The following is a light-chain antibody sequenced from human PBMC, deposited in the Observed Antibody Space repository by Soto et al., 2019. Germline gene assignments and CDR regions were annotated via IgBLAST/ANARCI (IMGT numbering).Light chain of an antibody. J-gene: IGLJ2*01. Sequence: QSVLTQPPSVSGAPGQRVTISCTGSSANIGAGYDVHWYQQLPGTAPKLLIYGNNNRPSGVPDRFSGSKSGTSGSLAITGLQAEDEADYYCQSYDTSLSGYVVFGGGTKLTVL. CDR2: GNN. CDR1: SANIGAGYD. CDR3: QSYDTSLSGYVV. V-gene: IGLV1-40*01.